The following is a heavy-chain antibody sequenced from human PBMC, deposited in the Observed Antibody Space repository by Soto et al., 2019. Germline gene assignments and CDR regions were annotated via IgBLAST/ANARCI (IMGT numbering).Heavy chain of an antibody. V-gene: IGHV3-48*02. J-gene: IGHJ4*01. CDR2: ISSSSENI. CDR1: GFSFRDHS. Sequence: PGGSLRLSCVGSGFSFRDHSMNWVRQPPGKGLQWISYISSSSENIYYAGCVKGRFTVSRDNAKNTLFLQMNSLRDDDSAIYYCARLPKGSVVTGWGRGSLVTVSS. CDR3: ARLPKGSVVTG. D-gene: IGHD2-21*02.